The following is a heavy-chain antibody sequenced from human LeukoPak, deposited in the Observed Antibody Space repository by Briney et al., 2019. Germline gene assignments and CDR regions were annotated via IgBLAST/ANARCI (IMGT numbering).Heavy chain of an antibody. CDR3: AKPSGQLVKLDLV. CDR2: ISSSGSTI. V-gene: IGHV3-11*01. J-gene: IGHJ4*02. D-gene: IGHD6-6*01. Sequence: PGGSLRLSCAASGFTFSDYYMSWIRQAPGKGLEWVSYISSSGSTIYYADSVKGRFTISRDNAKNSLYLQMNSLRAEDTAVYYCAKPSGQLVKLDLVWGQGTLVTVSS. CDR1: GFTFSDYY.